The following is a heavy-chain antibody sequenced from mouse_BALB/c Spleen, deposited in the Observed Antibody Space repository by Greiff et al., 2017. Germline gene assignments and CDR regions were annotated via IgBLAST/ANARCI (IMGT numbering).Heavy chain of an antibody. CDR2: IYPGNGDT. D-gene: IGHD2-1*01. CDR3: ARGGNYWYFDV. Sequence: QVQLQQPGAELVKPGASVKMSCKASGYTFTSYNMHWVKQTPGQGLEWIGAIYPGNGDTSYNQKFKVKATLTADKSSSTAYMQLSSLTSEDSAVYYCARGGNYWYFDVWGAGTTVTVSS. V-gene: IGHV1-12*01. CDR1: GYTFTSYN. J-gene: IGHJ1*01.